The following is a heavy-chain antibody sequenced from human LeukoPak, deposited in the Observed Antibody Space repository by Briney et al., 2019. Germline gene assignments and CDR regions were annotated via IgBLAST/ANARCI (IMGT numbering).Heavy chain of an antibody. CDR1: GFTFSSYS. CDR3: ARDRGGWQFDY. D-gene: IGHD6-19*01. CDR2: ISSSSYI. J-gene: IGHJ4*02. Sequence: GGSLRLSCAASGFTFSSYSMNWVRQAPGKGLEWVSSISSSSYIYYADSVKGRFTISRDNAKNSLYLQMNSLRAEDTAVYYCARDRGGWQFDYWGQGTLVTVSS. V-gene: IGHV3-21*01.